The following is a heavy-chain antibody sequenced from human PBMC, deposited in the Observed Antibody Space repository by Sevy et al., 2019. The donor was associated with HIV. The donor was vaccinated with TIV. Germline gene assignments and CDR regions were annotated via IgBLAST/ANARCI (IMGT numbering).Heavy chain of an antibody. D-gene: IGHD5-18*01. J-gene: IGHJ5*02. CDR2: IIPIFGTA. CDR3: AGGGYSDGTGSVGWFDP. Sequence: ASVKVSCKASGGTFSSYAISWVRQAPGQGLEWMGGIIPIFGTANYAQKFQGRVTITADESTSTAYMELSSLRSEDTAVYDCAGGGYSDGTGSVGWFDPWGQGTLVTVSS. CDR1: GGTFSSYA. V-gene: IGHV1-69*13.